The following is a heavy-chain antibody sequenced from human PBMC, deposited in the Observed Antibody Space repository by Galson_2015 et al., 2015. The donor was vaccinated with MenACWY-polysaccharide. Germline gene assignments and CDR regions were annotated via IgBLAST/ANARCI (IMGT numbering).Heavy chain of an antibody. J-gene: IGHJ4*02. D-gene: IGHD4-17*01. CDR3: ATVTGDYARGSLDN. Sequence: SLGLSCAASGFTFSGHWMSWVRQAPGKGLEWVAVISYDGIHKHYTNSVRGRFTISRDNSKNTLYLQINSLRAEDTAVYYCATVTGDYARGSLDNWGQGTLVTVSS. V-gene: IGHV3-30*03. CDR1: GFTFSGHW. CDR2: ISYDGIHK.